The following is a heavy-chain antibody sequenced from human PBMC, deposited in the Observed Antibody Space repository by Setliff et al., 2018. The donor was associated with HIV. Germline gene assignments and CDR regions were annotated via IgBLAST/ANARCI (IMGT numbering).Heavy chain of an antibody. CDR1: GYTFTGYF. CDR2: ISAYNGNT. V-gene: IGHV1-18*04. Sequence: GASVKVSCKASGYTFTGYFIHWVRQAPGQGLEWMGWISAYNGNTNYAQKLQGRVTMTTDTSTSTAYMELRSLRSDDTAVYYCARGYSYASNAFDIWGQGTMVTVSS. D-gene: IGHD5-18*01. CDR3: ARGYSYASNAFDI. J-gene: IGHJ3*02.